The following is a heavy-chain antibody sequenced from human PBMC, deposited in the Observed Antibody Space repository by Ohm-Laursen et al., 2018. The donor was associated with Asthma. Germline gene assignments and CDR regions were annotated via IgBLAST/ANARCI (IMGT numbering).Heavy chain of an antibody. V-gene: IGHV4-61*01. CDR1: GGSVSSGSYY. D-gene: IGHD3-10*01. CDR2: IYYSGST. J-gene: IGHJ5*02. CDR3: ARAPQYYYGSGTSSWFDP. Sequence: SDTLSPTCTVSGGSVSSGSYYWSWIRQPPGKGLEWIGYIYYSGSTNYNPSLKSRVTISVDTSKNQFSLKLSSVTAADTAVYYCARAPQYYYGSGTSSWFDPWGQGTLVTVSS.